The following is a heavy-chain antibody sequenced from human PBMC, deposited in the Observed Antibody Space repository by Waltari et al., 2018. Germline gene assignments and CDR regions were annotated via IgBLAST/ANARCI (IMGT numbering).Heavy chain of an antibody. CDR3: ARVLRSAWGVWFDP. CDR1: GGSISSSY. J-gene: IGHJ5*02. V-gene: IGHV4-59*01. CDR2: IYSSGSS. Sequence: QVQLQESGPGLVKPSETLSLTCTVSGGSISSSYWSWIRQPPGKGLEWIWYIYSSGSSNYNPSLKSRVTISVDTSKNQFSLKLNSVTAADTAVYYCARVLRSAWGVWFDPWGPGTLVIVSS. D-gene: IGHD3-16*01.